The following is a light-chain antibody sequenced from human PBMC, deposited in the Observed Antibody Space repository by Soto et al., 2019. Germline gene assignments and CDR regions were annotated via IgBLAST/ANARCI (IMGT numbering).Light chain of an antibody. V-gene: IGKV3-20*01. J-gene: IGKJ2*02. CDR1: PSLGNKC. CDR2: NLS. CDR3: HQYGASPCT. Sequence: EIVLTQSPGTLSLSPGQRATLSCRASPSLGNKCWAWYQHKPGLTPTLLVYNLSRRTTGTPDRFSGSGSGADFILTIDRLEPEDSAMYYCHQYGASPCTFGQG.